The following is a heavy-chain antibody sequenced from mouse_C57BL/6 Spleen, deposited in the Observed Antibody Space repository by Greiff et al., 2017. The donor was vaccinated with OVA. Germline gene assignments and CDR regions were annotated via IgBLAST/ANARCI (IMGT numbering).Heavy chain of an antibody. CDR3: AEGGAGTPYWYFDD. J-gene: IGHJ1*03. CDR1: GFSLTSYG. V-gene: IGHV2-5*01. D-gene: IGHD4-1*01. Sequence: VKLEESGPGLVQPSQSLSITCTVSGFSLTSYGVHWVRQSPGKGLEWLGVIWRGGSTDYNAAFMSSLSITQDNSKSQVFCKMNTLQADDTAIYYCAEGGAGTPYWYFDDWGTGTTVTVSS. CDR2: IWRGGST.